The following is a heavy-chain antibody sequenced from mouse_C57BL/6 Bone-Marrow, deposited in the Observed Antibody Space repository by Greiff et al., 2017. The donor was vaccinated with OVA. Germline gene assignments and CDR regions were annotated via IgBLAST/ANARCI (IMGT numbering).Heavy chain of an antibody. Sequence: VQLQESGAELARPGASVKLSCKASGYTFTSYGISWVKQRPGQGLEWIGVIYPRSGNTYYNEKFKGKATLTADKSSSTAYMELRSLTSKDDAVYFCAREGNYAMDYWGQGTSVTVSS. V-gene: IGHV1-81*01. CDR3: AREGNYAMDY. J-gene: IGHJ4*01. CDR1: GYTFTSYG. CDR2: IYPRSGNT.